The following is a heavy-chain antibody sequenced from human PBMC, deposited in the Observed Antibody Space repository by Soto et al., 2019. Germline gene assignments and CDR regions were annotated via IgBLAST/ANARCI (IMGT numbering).Heavy chain of an antibody. CDR1: GYTFTGYY. J-gene: IGHJ6*02. D-gene: IGHD5-12*01. CDR2: INPNSGGT. CDR3: ARELDMGVEMATSRVWPSQEGYYGMDV. Sequence: QVQLVQSGAEVKKPGASVKVSCKASGYTFTGYYMHWVRQAPGQGLEWMGWINPNSGGTNYAQKFQGWVTMTRDTSISTAYMELSRLRSDDTAVYYCARELDMGVEMATSRVWPSQEGYYGMDVWGQGTTVTVSS. V-gene: IGHV1-2*04.